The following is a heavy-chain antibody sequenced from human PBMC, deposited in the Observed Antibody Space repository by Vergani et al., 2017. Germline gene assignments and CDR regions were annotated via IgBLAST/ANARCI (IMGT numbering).Heavy chain of an antibody. V-gene: IGHV3-23*01. CDR1: GFPFSSYA. J-gene: IGHJ6*03. D-gene: IGHD3-22*01. Sequence: EVQLLESGGGLVQPGGSLRLSCAASGFPFSSYAMSWVRQAPGKGLEWVSAISGSGGSPYYADSVKGRFTISRDNSKNTLYLQMNSLRAEDTAVYYCAKAYYYDSSGYRRLYYYYYYMDVWGKGTTVTVSS. CDR2: ISGSGGSP. CDR3: AKAYYYDSSGYRRLYYYYYYMDV.